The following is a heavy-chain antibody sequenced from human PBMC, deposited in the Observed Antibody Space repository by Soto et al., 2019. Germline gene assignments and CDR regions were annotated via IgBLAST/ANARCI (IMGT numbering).Heavy chain of an antibody. J-gene: IGHJ6*01. CDR1: GFTFNVYG. Sequence: SVKVYFKTSGFTFNVYGIHWVRQAPGQGLEWMGGLIPIYDEPYYAQKFQGRVTISADKSTTTVHLELSSLTSDDTAVYFCARVRDPHLDHYGLDVWGQGTTVTVSS. CDR3: ARVRDPHLDHYGLDV. CDR2: LIPIYDEP. V-gene: IGHV1-69*06.